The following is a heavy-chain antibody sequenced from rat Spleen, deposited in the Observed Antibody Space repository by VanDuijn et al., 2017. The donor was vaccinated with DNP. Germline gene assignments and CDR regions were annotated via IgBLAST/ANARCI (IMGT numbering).Heavy chain of an antibody. D-gene: IGHD1-4*01. Sequence: EVQLVESGGGLVQPGRSMKLSCAASGFTFSSFPMAWVRQAPTKGLEWVATISTSGGSTYYRDSVKGRFTISRDNAKNTLYLQMNSLRSEDTATYYCARHVLPLRVWDYWGQGVMVTVSS. CDR1: GFTFSSFP. V-gene: IGHV5-46*01. J-gene: IGHJ2*01. CDR2: ISTSGGST. CDR3: ARHVLPLRVWDY.